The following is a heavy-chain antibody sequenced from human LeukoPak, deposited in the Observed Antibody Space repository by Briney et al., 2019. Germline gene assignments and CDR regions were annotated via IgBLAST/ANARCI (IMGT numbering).Heavy chain of an antibody. Sequence: SETLSLTCTVSGASINSYYWSWIRQPPGKGLEWIGCVSYSGSTDYNPALKSRVTISEDTFKSQVSLKLSSVTAADTAVYFCARGKFGDFEDWGQGTTVTVSS. CDR3: ARGKFGDFED. CDR1: GASINSYY. V-gene: IGHV4-59*01. J-gene: IGHJ6*02. D-gene: IGHD4-17*01. CDR2: VSYSGST.